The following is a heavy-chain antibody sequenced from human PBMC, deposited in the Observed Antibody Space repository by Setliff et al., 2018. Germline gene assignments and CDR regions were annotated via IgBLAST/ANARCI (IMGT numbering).Heavy chain of an antibody. CDR2: IFSKGST. D-gene: IGHD3-22*01. J-gene: IGHJ4*02. CDR1: GGSISSGNYY. V-gene: IGHV4-61*09. Sequence: SETLSLTCTVSGGSISSGNYYWSWIRQPAGKAPEWIGHIFSKGSTNNNPSLKSRVTISTDSSKNQMSLRMTSVTAADTAVYYCARGRYFESSSYYFPFDYWGLGTLVTVSS. CDR3: ARGRYFESSSYYFPFDY.